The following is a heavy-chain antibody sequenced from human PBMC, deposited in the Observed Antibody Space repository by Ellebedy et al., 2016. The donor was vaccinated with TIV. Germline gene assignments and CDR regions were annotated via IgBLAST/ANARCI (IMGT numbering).Heavy chain of an antibody. CDR1: GGSFSGYY. D-gene: IGHD2-2*01. V-gene: IGHV4-34*01. J-gene: IGHJ6*02. CDR3: ARGWGYCSSTSCYTGFNGMDV. Sequence: SETLSLXYAVYGGSFSGYYWSWIRQPPGKGLEWIGEINHSGSTNYNPSLKSRVTISVDTSKNQFSLKLSSVTAADTAVYYCARGWGYCSSTSCYTGFNGMDVWGQGTTVTVSS. CDR2: INHSGST.